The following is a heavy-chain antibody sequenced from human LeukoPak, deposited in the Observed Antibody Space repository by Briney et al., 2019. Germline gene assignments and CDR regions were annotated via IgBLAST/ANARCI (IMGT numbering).Heavy chain of an antibody. J-gene: IGHJ4*02. CDR3: ARGRGDSRGTAFDF. CDR2: IYYTGST. D-gene: IGHD3-16*01. Sequence: SETLSLTCTVSGGSLRGDSINRYYWSWIRQPPGKGLEWIGYIYYTGSTTYSPSLKSRVSISIDMSTNQVSLKLSSVTTADTAIYYCARGRGDSRGTAFDFWGQGNLVTVSS. CDR1: GGSLRGDSINRYY. V-gene: IGHV4-61*01.